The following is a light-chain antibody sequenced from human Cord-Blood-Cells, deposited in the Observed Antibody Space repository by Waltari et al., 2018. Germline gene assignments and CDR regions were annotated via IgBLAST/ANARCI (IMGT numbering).Light chain of an antibody. CDR3: QQYYSTPWT. CDR1: QSVLYSSNNKNY. Sequence: DIVMTQSPDSLAVSLGERATINCKSSQSVLYSSNNKNYLAWYQQKPGQPPKLLIYWASTRESRVPERFRGSGSGTDFTLTISSLQAEDVAVYYCQQYYSTPWTFGQGTKVEIK. J-gene: IGKJ1*01. CDR2: WAS. V-gene: IGKV4-1*01.